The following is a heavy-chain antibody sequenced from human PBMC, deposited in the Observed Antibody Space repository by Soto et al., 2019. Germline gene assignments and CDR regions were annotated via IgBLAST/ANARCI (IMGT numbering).Heavy chain of an antibody. CDR2: IFPGDAET. D-gene: IGHD5-12*01. J-gene: IGHJ6*02. CDR1: GYNFATHW. CDR3: ATPGGFGMDV. Sequence: GESLKISCQGSGYNFATHWIGWVRHKAGKGLEWMVIIFPGDAETRYSPSFQGHITISAGKSISIAYLRWSSLKASDTGMYYCATPGGFGMDVWGQGTTVTVSS. V-gene: IGHV5-51*01.